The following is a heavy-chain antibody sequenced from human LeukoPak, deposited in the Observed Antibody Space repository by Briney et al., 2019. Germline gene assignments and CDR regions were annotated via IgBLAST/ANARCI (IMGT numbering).Heavy chain of an antibody. CDR3: AKGAGHFDY. CDR2: ISYDGSNK. Sequence: GGSLRLSCAASGFTFSSYGMHWVRQAPGKGLEWVAVISYDGSNKYYADSVKGRFTISRDNSKNTLYLQMNSLRAEDTAVYYCAKGAGHFDYWGQGTLVTVSS. J-gene: IGHJ4*02. CDR1: GFTFSSYG. V-gene: IGHV3-30*18.